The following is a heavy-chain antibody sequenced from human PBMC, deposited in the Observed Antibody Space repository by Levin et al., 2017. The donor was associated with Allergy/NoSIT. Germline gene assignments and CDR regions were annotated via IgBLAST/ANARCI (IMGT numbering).Heavy chain of an antibody. CDR1: GYTFTDYY. D-gene: IGHD6-19*01. V-gene: IGHV1-2*02. CDR3: TRDIAEAGNWVFDS. Sequence: ASVKVSCEASGYTFTDYYIHWVRQAPGQGLEWMGWINGRTGETKYALRFRGRVTMTRDTSTSTTHMELRRLGSDDTAVYYCTRDIAEAGNWVFDSWGQGTMVTVFS. J-gene: IGHJ4*02. CDR2: INGRTGET.